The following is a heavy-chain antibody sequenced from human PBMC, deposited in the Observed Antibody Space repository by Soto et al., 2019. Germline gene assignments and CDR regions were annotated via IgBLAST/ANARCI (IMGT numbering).Heavy chain of an antibody. V-gene: IGHV3-11*01. CDR3: ARASGSSWYFDF. J-gene: IGHJ4*02. CDR2: ISSSGSIM. Sequence: PGGSLRLSCAASGFTFSDYYISWIRQAPGKGLEWVSQISSSGSIMSYADSVKGRFTMSRDNANNSLYLQMNSLRAEDTAMYFCARASGSSWYFDFWGQGTLVTVSS. D-gene: IGHD6-13*01. CDR1: GFTFSDYY.